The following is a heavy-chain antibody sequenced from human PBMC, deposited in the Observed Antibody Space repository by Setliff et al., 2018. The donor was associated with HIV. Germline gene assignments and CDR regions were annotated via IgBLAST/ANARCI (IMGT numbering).Heavy chain of an antibody. CDR1: GYSFSSYW. Sequence: PGESLKISCKGSGYSFSSYWIGWVRQMPGKGLEWMGIIYPGDSDTRYSPSFQGQVTISVDKSISTSYLQWSSLKASDTAMYFCPRQGSSIWYRHDAFEIWGQGTMVTVSS. D-gene: IGHD6-13*01. J-gene: IGHJ3*02. CDR2: IYPGDSDT. V-gene: IGHV5-51*01. CDR3: PRQGSSIWYRHDAFEI.